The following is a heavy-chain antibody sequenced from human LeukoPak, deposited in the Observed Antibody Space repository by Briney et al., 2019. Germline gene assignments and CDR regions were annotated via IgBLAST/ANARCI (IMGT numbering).Heavy chain of an antibody. D-gene: IGHD6-19*01. Sequence: ASVKVSCKASGYTFTGYYMYWVRQAPGQGLEWMGWINPNSGGTNDAQKFQGRVTMTRDTSISTAYMELGRLRSDDTAVYYCARDPSSGSDYWGQGTLVTVSS. CDR2: INPNSGGT. CDR3: ARDPSSGSDY. CDR1: GYTFTGYY. J-gene: IGHJ4*02. V-gene: IGHV1-2*02.